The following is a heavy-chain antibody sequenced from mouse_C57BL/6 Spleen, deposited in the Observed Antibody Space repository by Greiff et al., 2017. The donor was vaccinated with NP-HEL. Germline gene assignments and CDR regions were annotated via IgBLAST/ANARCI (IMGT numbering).Heavy chain of an antibody. J-gene: IGHJ1*03. CDR3: ARSLITTVVVHYWYFDV. V-gene: IGHV1-80*01. CDR2: IYPGDGDP. CDR1: GYAFSSYW. D-gene: IGHD1-1*01. Sequence: VPLQPSGAELVKPGASVKISCKASGYAFSSYWMNWVKQRPGKGLEWIGQIYPGDGDPNYNGKFKGTATLTADKSSSTAYMQLSSLTSEDSAVYCCARSLITTVVVHYWYFDVWGTGTTVTVSS.